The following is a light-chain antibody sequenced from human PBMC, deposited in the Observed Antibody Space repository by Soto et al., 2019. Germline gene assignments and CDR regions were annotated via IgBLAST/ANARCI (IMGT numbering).Light chain of an antibody. V-gene: IGKV1-39*01. Sequence: DIQMTQSPSSLSASVGDRVTITCRASQGIISYLNWYQRKPGKAPKLLIFAASNLQSGVPSRFSGSGSGTDFTLTISSLQPEDFATYYCQQSYSTPQTFGQGTKVDIK. J-gene: IGKJ1*01. CDR2: AAS. CDR3: QQSYSTPQT. CDR1: QGIISY.